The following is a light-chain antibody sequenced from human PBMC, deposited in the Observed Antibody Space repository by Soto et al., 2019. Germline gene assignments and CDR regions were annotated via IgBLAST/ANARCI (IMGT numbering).Light chain of an antibody. V-gene: IGKV3-20*01. Sequence: EIVLTQSPDTLSLSPGERATLSCRASQSVTSSYLAWYQQKPGQAPRLLIFGASNRATGIPDRFSGSGSGTDFTLTINGLEPEDFAVYSCQQYGASPRTFGQGTKVDIK. CDR1: QSVTSSY. CDR3: QQYGASPRT. CDR2: GAS. J-gene: IGKJ1*01.